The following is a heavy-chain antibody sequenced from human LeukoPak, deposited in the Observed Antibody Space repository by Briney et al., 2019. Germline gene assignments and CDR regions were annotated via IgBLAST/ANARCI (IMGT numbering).Heavy chain of an antibody. V-gene: IGHV3-7*01. CDR3: ARMGRGTIFGVVTV. CDR2: IKQAGSEN. D-gene: IGHD3-3*01. J-gene: IGHJ4*02. CDR1: GFIFSSYW. Sequence: GGSLRLSCAASGFIFSSYWMTWVRQAPGKGLEWVANIKQAGSENSYVDSVKGRFTISRDNAKNSLYLQINSLRAEDTAVYYCARMGRGTIFGVVTVWGQGTLVTVSS.